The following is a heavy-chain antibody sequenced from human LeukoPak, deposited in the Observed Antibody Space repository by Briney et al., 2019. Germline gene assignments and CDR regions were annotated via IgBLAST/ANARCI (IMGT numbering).Heavy chain of an antibody. Sequence: GGSLRLSCAASGSTFSSYGMHWVRQAPGKGLEWVAVIWYDGSNKYYADSVKGRFTISRDTSKNTLYLEMNSLRAEDTAVYYCATAMVRGVAYPPYFDHWGQGTLVTVSS. CDR1: GSTFSSYG. J-gene: IGHJ4*02. V-gene: IGHV3-33*01. CDR3: ATAMVRGVAYPPYFDH. CDR2: IWYDGSNK. D-gene: IGHD3-10*01.